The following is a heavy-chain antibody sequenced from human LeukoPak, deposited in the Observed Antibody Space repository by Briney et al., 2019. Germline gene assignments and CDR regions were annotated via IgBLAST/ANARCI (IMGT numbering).Heavy chain of an antibody. CDR1: GYTFTSYD. CDR3: AREKRYCSSTSCYTKYGMDV. Sequence: ASVRVSCMASGYTFTSYDINWVRQATGQGLEWMGWMNPNSGNTGYAQKFQGRVTMTRNTSISTAYMELSSLRSEDTAVYYCAREKRYCSSTSCYTKYGMDVWGQGTTVTVSS. CDR2: MNPNSGNT. J-gene: IGHJ6*02. D-gene: IGHD2-2*02. V-gene: IGHV1-8*01.